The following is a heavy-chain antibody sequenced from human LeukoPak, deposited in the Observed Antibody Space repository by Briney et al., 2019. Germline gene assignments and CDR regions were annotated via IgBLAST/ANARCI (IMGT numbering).Heavy chain of an antibody. CDR1: GFTVSNNY. D-gene: IGHD1-26*01. Sequence: PGGSLRLSCAASGFTVSNNYMSWVRQAPGKGLEWVSVIYSGGRTYYTDSVKGRFTISRDNPKNTLYLQMNSLRAEDTAVYYCARGLELLQLDYWGQGTLVSVSS. CDR3: ARGLELLQLDY. V-gene: IGHV3-53*01. CDR2: IYSGGRT. J-gene: IGHJ4*02.